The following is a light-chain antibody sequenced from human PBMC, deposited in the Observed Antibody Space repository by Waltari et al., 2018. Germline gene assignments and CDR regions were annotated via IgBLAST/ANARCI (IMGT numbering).Light chain of an antibody. CDR2: QDS. CDR3: QAWDSSTVV. J-gene: IGLJ2*01. CDR1: KLGDKY. Sequence: SYELTQPPSVSVSPAQTASITCSGDKLGDKYVSWYQLTPGQSPVLVIYQDSQRPSGIPERFSGSNSGNTATLTISGTQAMDEADYYCQAWDSSTVVFGGGTKLTVL. V-gene: IGLV3-1*01.